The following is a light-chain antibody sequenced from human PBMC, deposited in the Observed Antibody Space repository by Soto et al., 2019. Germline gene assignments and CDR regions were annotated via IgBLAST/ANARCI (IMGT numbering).Light chain of an antibody. CDR1: QGIRHD. J-gene: IGKJ2*01. V-gene: IGKV1-6*01. Sequence: AIQMTQSPSSLSASVGDRVTITCRASQGIRHDLGWYQQKPGKAPNLLIYAASSLPSGVPSRFSGSGSGTDFTLTISSLQPEDFATYYCLQDHNYPYTFGQGTKLEIK. CDR3: LQDHNYPYT. CDR2: AAS.